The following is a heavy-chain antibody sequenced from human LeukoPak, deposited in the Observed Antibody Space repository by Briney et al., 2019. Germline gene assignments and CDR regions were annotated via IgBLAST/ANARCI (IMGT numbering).Heavy chain of an antibody. J-gene: IGHJ6*03. CDR2: FYYIGNT. CDR3: ARAPYGSATNNYYMDV. D-gene: IGHD3-10*01. CDR1: GPSISSYH. Sequence: SESRSPTSTVSGPSISSYHWGWIRQPPGKGLEWIGLFYYIGNTNYNPSLKSRGTISVDTSKNQFSLKLSSVTAADTAVYYCARAPYGSATNNYYMDVWGKGTTVTVSS. V-gene: IGHV4-59*01.